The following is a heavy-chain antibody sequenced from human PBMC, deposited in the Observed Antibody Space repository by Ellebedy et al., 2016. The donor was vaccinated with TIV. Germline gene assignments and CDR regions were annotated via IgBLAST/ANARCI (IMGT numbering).Heavy chain of an antibody. CDR1: GYTFTGYY. J-gene: IGHJ4*02. D-gene: IGHD3-22*01. Sequence: ASVKVSXKASGYTFTGYYMHWVRQAPGQGLEWMGWINPNSGGTNYAQKFQGRVTMTRDTSISTAYMELSRLRSDDTAVYYCARSHPYYDTYEPLFDYWGQGTLVTVSS. CDR2: INPNSGGT. CDR3: ARSHPYYDTYEPLFDY. V-gene: IGHV1-2*02.